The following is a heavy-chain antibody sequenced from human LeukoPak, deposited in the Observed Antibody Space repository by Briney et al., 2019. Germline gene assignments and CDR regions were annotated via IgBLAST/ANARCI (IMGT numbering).Heavy chain of an antibody. V-gene: IGHV4-59*12. J-gene: IGHJ4*02. D-gene: IGHD1-26*01. CDR1: GGSIGSYY. CDR2: IYDSGST. Sequence: SETLSLTCTVSGGSIGSYYWSWIRQPPGKGLEWIGYIYDSGSTNYNPSLKSRVTISVDTSKNQFSLKLSSVTAADTAVYYCARRKWELMFDYWGQGTLVTVSS. CDR3: ARRKWELMFDY.